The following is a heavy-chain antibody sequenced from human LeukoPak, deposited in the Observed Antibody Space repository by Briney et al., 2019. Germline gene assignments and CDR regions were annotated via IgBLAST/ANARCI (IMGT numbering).Heavy chain of an antibody. CDR2: IYHSGST. V-gene: IGHV4-61*08. CDR1: GGSISSGGYY. CDR3: ARGGWLSREKYFQH. D-gene: IGHD3-22*01. J-gene: IGHJ1*01. Sequence: SETLSLTCTVSGGSISSGGYYWSWIRQPPGKGLEWIGYIYHSGSTYYNPSLKSRVTISVDTSKNQFSLKLSSVTAADTAVYYCARGGWLSREKYFQHWGQGTLVTVSS.